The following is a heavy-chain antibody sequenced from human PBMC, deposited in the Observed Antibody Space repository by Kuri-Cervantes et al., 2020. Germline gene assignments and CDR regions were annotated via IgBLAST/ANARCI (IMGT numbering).Heavy chain of an antibody. CDR3: ARGRNGDTTSPP. J-gene: IGHJ5*02. CDR2: INHSGGT. D-gene: IGHD1-14*01. V-gene: IGHV4-34*01. CDR1: GGSISSYY. Sequence: SETLSLTCTVSGGSISSYYWSWIRQPPGKGLEWIGEINHSGGTNYNPSLKSRVTMSVDTSKNQFSLHLTSLTAADTAMYYCARGRNGDTTSPPWGQGTLVTVSS.